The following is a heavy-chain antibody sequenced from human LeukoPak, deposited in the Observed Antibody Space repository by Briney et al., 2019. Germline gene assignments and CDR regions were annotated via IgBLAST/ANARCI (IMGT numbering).Heavy chain of an antibody. J-gene: IGHJ4*02. CDR3: ARDEGLTVTTVSGY. D-gene: IGHD4-17*01. V-gene: IGHV1-18*01. Sequence: ASVKVSCTAPGYTFTSYGISWVRQAPGQGLETMGWISAYNVNTNYAQKLQGRVTMTTDTSTSTAYMELRSLRSDDTAVYYCARDEGLTVTTVSGYWGQGTLVTVSS. CDR2: ISAYNVNT. CDR1: GYTFTSYG.